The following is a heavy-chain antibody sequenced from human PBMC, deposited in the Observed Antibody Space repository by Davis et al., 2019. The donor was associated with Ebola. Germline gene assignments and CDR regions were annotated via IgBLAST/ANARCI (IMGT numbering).Heavy chain of an antibody. V-gene: IGHV3-74*01. J-gene: IGHJ1*01. Sequence: GESLKISCAASGVTFRNNWMQWVRQAPGKGLVWVARINSDGSFTSYADSVKGRFTISRDNAKDTLSRLMNSLRVDDTAVYFCATDPYGGDPQSADHWGQGSLVTVSS. CDR1: GVTFRNNW. CDR3: ATDPYGGDPQSADH. D-gene: IGHD3-16*01. CDR2: INSDGSFT.